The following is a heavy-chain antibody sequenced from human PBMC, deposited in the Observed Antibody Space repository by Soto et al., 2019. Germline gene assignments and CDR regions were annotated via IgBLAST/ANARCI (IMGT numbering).Heavy chain of an antibody. CDR2: ISSSSSYT. CDR1: GFTFSDYY. CDR3: XXXXXXXXXXXXDY. V-gene: IGHV3-11*05. Sequence: QVQLVESGGGLVKPGGSLRLSCAASGFTFSDYYMSWXXXXXXXXXXWVSYISSSSSYTNHADSVKGRFTISRDNAKXXXXXXXXXXXXXXXXXXXXXXXXXXXXXXXXDYWGQGTLVTVSS. J-gene: IGHJ4*02.